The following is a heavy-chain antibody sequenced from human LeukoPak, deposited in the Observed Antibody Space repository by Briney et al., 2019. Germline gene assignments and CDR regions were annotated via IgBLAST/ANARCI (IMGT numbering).Heavy chain of an antibody. Sequence: GGSLRLSCSASGFNFGYYGMHWVRQAPGKGLEYVSAISSDGGGTYYADSVKGRFTISRDNFKDTLYLQMSSLRTEDAAVYYCVKRPGGIAAPYYFDYWGQGTLVTVSS. CDR2: ISSDGGGT. V-gene: IGHV3-64D*09. CDR1: GFNFGYYG. J-gene: IGHJ4*02. CDR3: VKRPGGIAAPYYFDY. D-gene: IGHD6-6*01.